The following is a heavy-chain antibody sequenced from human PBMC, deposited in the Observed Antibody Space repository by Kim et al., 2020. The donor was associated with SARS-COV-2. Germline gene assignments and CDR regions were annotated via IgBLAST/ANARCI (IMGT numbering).Heavy chain of an antibody. CDR3: AKVTAAPSGGWFDP. CDR1: GFTFDDYA. V-gene: IGHV3-9*01. Sequence: GGSLRLSCAASGFTFDDYAMHWVRQAPGKGLEWVSGISWNSGSIGYADSVKGRFTISRDNAKNSLYLQMNSLRAEDTALYYCAKVTAAPSGGWFDPWGQGTLVTVSS. J-gene: IGHJ5*02. D-gene: IGHD6-13*01. CDR2: ISWNSGSI.